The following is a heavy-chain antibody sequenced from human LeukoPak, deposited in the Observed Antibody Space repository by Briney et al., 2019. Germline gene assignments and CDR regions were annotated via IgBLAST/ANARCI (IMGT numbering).Heavy chain of an antibody. J-gene: IGHJ4*02. CDR2: INHSGST. V-gene: IGHV4-34*01. CDR1: GGSFSGYY. CDR3: ARILCGGDCPDY. Sequence: SETLSLTCAVYGGSFSGYYWSWIRQPPEKGLEWIGEINHSGSTNYNPSLKSRVTISVDTSKNQFSLKLSSVTAADTAVYYCARILCGGDCPDYWGQGTLVTVSS. D-gene: IGHD2-21*02.